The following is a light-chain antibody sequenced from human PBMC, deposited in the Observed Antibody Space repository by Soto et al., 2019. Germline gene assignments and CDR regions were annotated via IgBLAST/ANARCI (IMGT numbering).Light chain of an antibody. CDR1: GSDLGNYNY. CDR2: EVS. V-gene: IGLV2-14*01. J-gene: IGLJ1*01. Sequence: QSALTQPASVSGSPGQSITISCTGAGSDLGNYNYVSWYQQYPDKAPTLIIYEVSYRPSGVSDRFSGSKSGNTASLTISGLQAEDEADYYCSLYTATSDVFGSGTKLTVL. CDR3: SLYTATSDV.